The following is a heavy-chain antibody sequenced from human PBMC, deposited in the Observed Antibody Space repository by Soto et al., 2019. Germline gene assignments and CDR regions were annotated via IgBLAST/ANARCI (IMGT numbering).Heavy chain of an antibody. CDR3: AKNGQPPYYSALDV. CDR1: AYTFTRYG. V-gene: IGHV1-18*01. Sequence: QGHLVQSGAEVKKPGASVKVSCKTSAYTFTRYGISWVRQAPGQGLEWMGWISGYNGDTNYAQNLQARVTMTIDTSTTTAYMELRSLTSDDTAVYYCAKNGQPPYYSALDVWGQGPTVTVSS. D-gene: IGHD2-8*01. CDR2: ISGYNGDT. J-gene: IGHJ6*02.